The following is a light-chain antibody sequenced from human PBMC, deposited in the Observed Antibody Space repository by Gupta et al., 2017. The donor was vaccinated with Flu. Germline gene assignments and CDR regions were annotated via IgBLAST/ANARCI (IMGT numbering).Light chain of an antibody. Sequence: EVVLTQSPGTLSLSPGERATLSCRASQSVSSSYLAWYQQKPGQAPRLLIYGASSRATGIPDRFSGSGSGTDFTLTISRREPEDFAVYYCQQYGSSQGFTFGPGTKVDIK. CDR2: GAS. V-gene: IGKV3-20*01. CDR3: QQYGSSQGFT. J-gene: IGKJ3*01. CDR1: QSVSSSY.